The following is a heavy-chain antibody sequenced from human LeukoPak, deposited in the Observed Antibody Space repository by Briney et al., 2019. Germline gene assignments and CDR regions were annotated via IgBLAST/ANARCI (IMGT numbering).Heavy chain of an antibody. V-gene: IGHV4-59*01. J-gene: IGHJ3*02. CDR1: GGSITNYY. CDR2: IYYSGST. CDR3: ARDPGIDAFDI. D-gene: IGHD3-10*01. Sequence: SETLSLTCTVSGGSITNYYWSWIRQPPGKGLEWIGYIYYSGSTNYNPSLKSRVTISVDTSKNQFSLKLSSVTAADTAVYYCARDPGIDAFDIWGQGTMVTVSS.